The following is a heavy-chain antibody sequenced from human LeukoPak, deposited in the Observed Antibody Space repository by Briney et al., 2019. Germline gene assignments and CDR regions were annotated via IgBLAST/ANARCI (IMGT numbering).Heavy chain of an antibody. CDR1: GFTVSYNY. CDR2: IYSGGST. V-gene: IGHV3-66*02. Sequence: PGGSLSRYCAASGFTVSYNYMSWVRQAQGLELEWVSIIYSGGSTYYADSVKGRFTVSRDNSKNTLYLQMNSLRAEDTAVYNCVRDHSSSEGGWFDPWGQGTLVTVSS. D-gene: IGHD6-6*01. J-gene: IGHJ5*02. CDR3: VRDHSSSEGGWFDP.